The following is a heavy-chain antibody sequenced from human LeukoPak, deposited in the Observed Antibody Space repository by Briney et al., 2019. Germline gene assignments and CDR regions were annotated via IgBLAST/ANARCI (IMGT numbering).Heavy chain of an antibody. CDR2: ITGSGATT. D-gene: IGHD1-26*01. J-gene: IGHJ6*02. V-gene: IGHV3-23*01. CDR3: ARGGIVGATDYYYGMDV. CDR1: GFTFSGYA. Sequence: GGSLRLSCAASGFTFSGYAMSWVRQAPGKGLEWVSLITGSGATTYYADSVRGRFTVSRDNSKNTLYLQMNSLRAEDTAVYYCARGGIVGATDYYYGMDVWGQGTTVTVSS.